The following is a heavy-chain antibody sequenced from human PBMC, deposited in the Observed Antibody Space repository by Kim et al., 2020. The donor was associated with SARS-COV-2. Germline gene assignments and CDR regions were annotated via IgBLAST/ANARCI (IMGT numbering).Heavy chain of an antibody. V-gene: IGHV3-21*01. CDR3: ARDRCSGGSCYLDY. Sequence: ADSGKGRFTISRDNAKNSLYLQMNSLRAEDTAVYYCARDRCSGGSCYLDYWGQGTLVTVSS. J-gene: IGHJ4*02. D-gene: IGHD2-15*01.